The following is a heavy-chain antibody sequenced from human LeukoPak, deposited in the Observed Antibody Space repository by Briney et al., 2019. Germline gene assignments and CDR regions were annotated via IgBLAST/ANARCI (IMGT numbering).Heavy chain of an antibody. CDR1: GGSIGSFY. V-gene: IGHV4-59*01. CDR3: ARDNYSPFDS. D-gene: IGHD4-11*01. J-gene: IGHJ5*01. Sequence: SETPSLTCTVSGGSIGSFYWSWIRQPPGKGLEWIGHINYSGTSNYNPSLNSRVTISLDASKNQFSLTLTSVTAADTAMYYCARDNYSPFDSWGQGTPVTVSS. CDR2: INYSGTS.